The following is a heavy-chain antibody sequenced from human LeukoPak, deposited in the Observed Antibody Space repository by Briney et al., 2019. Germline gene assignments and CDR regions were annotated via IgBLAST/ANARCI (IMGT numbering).Heavy chain of an antibody. V-gene: IGHV7-4-1*02. J-gene: IGHJ6*02. CDR2: INTNTGNP. CDR1: GYTFTSYA. D-gene: IGHD5-12*01. Sequence: ASVKVSCKASGYTFTSYAMNWVRQAPGQGLEWMGWINTNTGNPTYAQGFTGRFVFSLDTSVSTAYLQISSLKVEDTAVYYCARDGPPVDIVATRYYYYYYGMDVWGQGTTVTVSS. CDR3: ARDGPPVDIVATRYYYYYYGMDV.